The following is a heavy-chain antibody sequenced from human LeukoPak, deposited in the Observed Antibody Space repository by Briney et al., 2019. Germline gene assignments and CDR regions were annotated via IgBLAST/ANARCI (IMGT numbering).Heavy chain of an antibody. Sequence: SQTLSLTCAVSGGSISSGGYSWSWIRQHPGKGLEWIGYIHYSGSTYYNPSLKSRVSISVDTSKNQFSLRLSSVTAADTAVYYCARALQGDYADLWGQGTLATVSS. CDR2: IHYSGST. D-gene: IGHD4-17*01. CDR1: GGSISSGGYS. J-gene: IGHJ5*02. CDR3: ARALQGDYADL. V-gene: IGHV4-31*11.